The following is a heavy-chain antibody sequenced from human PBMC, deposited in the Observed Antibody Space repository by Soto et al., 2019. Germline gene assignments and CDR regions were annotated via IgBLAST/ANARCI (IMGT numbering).Heavy chain of an antibody. CDR3: ASFRAADYYYYYGMDV. J-gene: IGHJ6*02. CDR2: ISAYNGNT. CDR1: GYTFTSYG. Sequence: QVQLVQSGAEVKKPGASVKVSCKASGYTFTSYGFTWVRQAPGQGLEWMGWISAYNGNTNYAQKLQGRVTMTTDTSTSTAYMELRSLRSDDTAVYYCASFRAADYYYYYGMDVWGQGTTVTVSS. V-gene: IGHV1-18*01.